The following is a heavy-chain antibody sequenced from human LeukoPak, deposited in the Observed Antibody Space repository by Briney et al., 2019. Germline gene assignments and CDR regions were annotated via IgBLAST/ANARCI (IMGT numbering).Heavy chain of an antibody. D-gene: IGHD6-13*01. CDR3: AKAVYSSSWYLPRFDY. CDR1: GFTFSSYA. J-gene: IGHJ4*02. Sequence: GGSLRLSCAASGFTFSSYAMIWVRQAPGKGLEWVSAISGSGGSTYYADSVKGRFTISRDNSKNTLYLQMNSLRAEDTAVYYCAKAVYSSSWYLPRFDYWGQGTLVTVSS. CDR2: ISGSGGST. V-gene: IGHV3-23*01.